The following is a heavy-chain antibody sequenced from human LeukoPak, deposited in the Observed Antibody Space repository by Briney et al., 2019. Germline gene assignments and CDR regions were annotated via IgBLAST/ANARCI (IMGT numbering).Heavy chain of an antibody. V-gene: IGHV4-34*01. CDR1: GGSFSGYY. J-gene: IGHJ1*01. Sequence: SETLSLTCAVYGGSFSGYYWSWIRQPPGKGLEWIGEINHSGSTNYNPSLKSRVTISVDTSKNQFSLKLSSVTAADTAVYYCARDGSGSYFVDKVRFQHWGQGTLVTVSS. CDR3: ARDGSGSYFVDKVRFQH. CDR2: INHSGST. D-gene: IGHD3-10*01.